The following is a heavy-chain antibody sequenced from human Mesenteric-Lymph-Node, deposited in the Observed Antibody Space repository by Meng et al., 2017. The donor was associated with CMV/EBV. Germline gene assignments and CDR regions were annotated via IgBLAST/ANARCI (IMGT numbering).Heavy chain of an antibody. Sequence: GGSLRLSCAVSGFTFSDYYMSWIRQAPGKGLEWVSYISDTGRTTYYANSVQGRFTISRDNTKNSLYLQMNSLRADDTAVYYCARKGSYLWFDPRGQGTLVTVSS. CDR2: ISDTGRTT. CDR1: GFTFSDYY. J-gene: IGHJ5*02. CDR3: ARKGSYLWFDP. D-gene: IGHD1-26*01. V-gene: IGHV3-11*01.